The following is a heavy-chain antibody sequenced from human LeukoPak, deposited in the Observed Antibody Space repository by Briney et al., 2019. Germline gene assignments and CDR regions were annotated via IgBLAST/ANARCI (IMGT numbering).Heavy chain of an antibody. J-gene: IGHJ5*02. V-gene: IGHV1-2*02. CDR2: INPNSGGT. CDR1: GYTFTGYY. CDR3: ARDGYDFWSGYLNWFDP. D-gene: IGHD3-3*01. Sequence: GASVKVSCKASGYTFTGYYMHWVRQAPGQGLEWMGWINPNSGGTNYAQKFQGRVTMTRDTSISTAYMELSRLRSDDTAVYYCARDGYDFWSGYLNWFDPWGQGTLVTVSS.